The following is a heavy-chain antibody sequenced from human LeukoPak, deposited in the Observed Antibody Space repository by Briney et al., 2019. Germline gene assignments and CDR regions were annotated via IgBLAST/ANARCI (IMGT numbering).Heavy chain of an antibody. D-gene: IGHD3-3*01. Sequence: GGSLRLSCAASGFTFSSSAMSWVRQAPGKGLEWVSTISGSGGSTYYADSVKGRFTISRDNSKNTLYLQMNSLRAEDTAVYYCARTLRFFRFLDVWGQGTTVTVSS. J-gene: IGHJ6*02. CDR2: ISGSGGST. V-gene: IGHV3-23*01. CDR3: ARTLRFFRFLDV. CDR1: GFTFSSSA.